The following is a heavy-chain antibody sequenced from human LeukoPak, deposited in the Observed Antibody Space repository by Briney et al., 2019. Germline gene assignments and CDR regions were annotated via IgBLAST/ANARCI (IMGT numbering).Heavy chain of an antibody. CDR2: IIPIFGTA. V-gene: IGHV1-69*13. Sequence: SVKVSCKASGGTFSSYAISWVRQAPGQGLEWMGGIIPIFGTANYAQKFQGRVTFTADESTSTAYMELSSLRSEDTAVYYCAGDGYPDPSLFAWGQGTLVTVSS. J-gene: IGHJ5*02. CDR1: GGTFSSYA. D-gene: IGHD5-24*01. CDR3: AGDGYPDPSLFA.